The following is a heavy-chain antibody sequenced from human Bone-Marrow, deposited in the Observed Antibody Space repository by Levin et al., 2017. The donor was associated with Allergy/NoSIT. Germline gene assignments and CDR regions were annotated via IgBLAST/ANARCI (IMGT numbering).Heavy chain of an antibody. J-gene: IGHJ6*02. Sequence: SQTLSLTCSVSGDSISRGDYYWSWIRQHPGEGLEWIGFISYSGSAYYNPSLKSRLTVSLDKSKNQFSLKLSSVTVADTAVYYCARDECAWLGECYGMDVWGQGTTVTVSS. D-gene: IGHD3-10*01. CDR2: ISYSGSA. V-gene: IGHV4-31*03. CDR1: GDSISRGDYY. CDR3: ARDECAWLGECYGMDV.